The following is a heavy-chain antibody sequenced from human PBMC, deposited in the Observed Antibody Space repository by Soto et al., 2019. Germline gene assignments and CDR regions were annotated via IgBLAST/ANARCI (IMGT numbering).Heavy chain of an antibody. V-gene: IGHV1-58*01. CDR1: GFTFFTSA. J-gene: IGHJ4*02. CDR2: IVVGSGNT. D-gene: IGHD2-21*01. Sequence: SSVKVSCKASGFTFFTSAVQWVRQARGQGLEWIGWIVVGSGNTNYAQKFQERVTITRDMSTNTAYMELTSLRSEDTAVYYSAADTYSGGECYCDYWGQG. CDR3: AADTYSGGECYCDY.